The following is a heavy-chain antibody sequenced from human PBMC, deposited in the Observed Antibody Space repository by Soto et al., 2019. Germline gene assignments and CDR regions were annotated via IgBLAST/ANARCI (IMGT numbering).Heavy chain of an antibody. CDR3: ARARWGSGSYLWGYYYGLDV. J-gene: IGHJ6*02. CDR1: GGSFSGYY. D-gene: IGHD1-26*01. Sequence: QVQLQQWGAGLLKPSETLSLTCAVYGGSFSGYYWSWIRQPPGKGLEWIGEINHSGSTNYNPSLKKRVPISVATSKIQFSLTPSSVTAADTAVYYCARARWGSGSYLWGYYYGLDVRGQGTTVTVSS. CDR2: INHSGST. V-gene: IGHV4-34*01.